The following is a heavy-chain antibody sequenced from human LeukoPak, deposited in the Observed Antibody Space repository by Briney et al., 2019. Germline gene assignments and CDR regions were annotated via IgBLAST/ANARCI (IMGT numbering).Heavy chain of an antibody. CDR1: GFTFSSFG. D-gene: IGHD6-19*01. Sequence: GGSLRLSCAASGFTFSSFGMHWVRQAPGKGLEWVAVIWYDGSIKYYADSVKGRFTISRDNSKNTLYLQMNSLRAEDTALYYCASAAGPFDNWGQGTLVTVSS. J-gene: IGHJ4*02. CDR2: IWYDGSIK. CDR3: ASAAGPFDN. V-gene: IGHV3-33*01.